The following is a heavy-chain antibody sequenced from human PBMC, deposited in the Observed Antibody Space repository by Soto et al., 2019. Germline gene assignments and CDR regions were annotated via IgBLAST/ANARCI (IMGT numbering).Heavy chain of an antibody. D-gene: IGHD2-15*01. V-gene: IGHV1-58*01. Sequence: SVTVSCHAYGFTFPNSALQWARLALGQRIEWIGWVVVGSGNTNYAQKFQERVTITRDMSTSTAYMELSSLRSEDTAVYYCAASYCSGGSCYRLYWGQGTLVTVSS. CDR2: VVVGSGNT. CDR1: GFTFPNSA. CDR3: AASYCSGGSCYRLY. J-gene: IGHJ4*02.